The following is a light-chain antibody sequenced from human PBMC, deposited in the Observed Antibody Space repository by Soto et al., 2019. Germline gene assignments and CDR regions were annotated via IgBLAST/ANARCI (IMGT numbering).Light chain of an antibody. V-gene: IGKV3-15*01. CDR2: FAS. CDR3: QQYDKWPRT. J-gene: IGKJ1*01. Sequence: VMTQSPATLSVSPGERAALSCRASQSVSTNLAWYQQKPGQPLRLLIYFASTRATAVPARFTAGGSGTEFTLTISSLQSDDLAVYYCQQYDKWPRTFGQGTKV. CDR1: QSVSTN.